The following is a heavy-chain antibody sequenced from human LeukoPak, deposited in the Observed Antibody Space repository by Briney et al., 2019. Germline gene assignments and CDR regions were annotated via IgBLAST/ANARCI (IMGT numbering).Heavy chain of an antibody. D-gene: IGHD6-19*01. CDR2: INPSGGST. Sequence: VSVKVSCKASGYTFTSYYMHWVRQAPGRGLEWMGIINPSGGSTSYAQKFQGRVTMTRDMSTSTVYMELSSLRSEDTAVYYCARGHIETIAVAGFDYWGQGTLVTVSS. V-gene: IGHV1-46*01. CDR1: GYTFTSYY. J-gene: IGHJ4*02. CDR3: ARGHIETIAVAGFDY.